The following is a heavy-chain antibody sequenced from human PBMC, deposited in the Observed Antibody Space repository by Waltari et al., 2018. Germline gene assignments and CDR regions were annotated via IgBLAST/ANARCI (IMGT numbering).Heavy chain of an antibody. D-gene: IGHD3-10*01. CDR1: GGTFSSYA. V-gene: IGHV1-69*13. J-gene: IGHJ4*02. CDR2: IIPIFGTA. CDR3: ARTLPGGLHYY. Sequence: QVQLVQSGAEVKKPGSSVKVSCKASGGTFSSYAISWVRQAPGQGLEWMGVIIPIFGTANYAQKFHGRVTITADESPSTAYMELRSLRSEDTAVYYCARTLPGGLHYYWGQGTLVTVSS.